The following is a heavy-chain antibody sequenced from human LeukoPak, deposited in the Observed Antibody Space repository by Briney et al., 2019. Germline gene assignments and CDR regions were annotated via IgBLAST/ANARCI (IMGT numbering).Heavy chain of an antibody. CDR2: ISSSGSTI. CDR3: ANLNSYYFDY. V-gene: IGHV3-48*03. D-gene: IGHD5-24*01. J-gene: IGHJ4*02. CDR1: GFTFSSYE. Sequence: PGGSLRLSCAASGFTFSSYEMNWVRQAPGKGLEWVSYISSSGSTIYYADSVKGRFTISRDNSKNTLYLQMNSLRAEDTAVYYCANLNSYYFDYWGQGTLVTVSS.